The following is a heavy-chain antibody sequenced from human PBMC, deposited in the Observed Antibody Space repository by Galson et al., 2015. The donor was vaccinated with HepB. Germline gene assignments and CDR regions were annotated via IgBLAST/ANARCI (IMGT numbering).Heavy chain of an antibody. CDR1: GGTFSSYA. CDR2: IIPIFGTA. Sequence: SVKASCKASGGTFSSYAISWVRQAPGQGLEWMGGIIPIFGTANYAQKFQGRVTITADESTSTAYMELSSLRSEDTAVYYCASRNCGGDCYREAHVRNYGMDVWGQGTTVTVSS. D-gene: IGHD2-21*02. CDR3: ASRNCGGDCYREAHVRNYGMDV. J-gene: IGHJ6*02. V-gene: IGHV1-69*13.